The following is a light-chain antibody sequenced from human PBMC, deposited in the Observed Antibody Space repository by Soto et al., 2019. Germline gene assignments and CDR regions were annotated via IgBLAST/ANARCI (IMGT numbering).Light chain of an antibody. V-gene: IGKV1-39*01. Sequence: DLQMTQSPSSLSASVGDRVTITCRASQSISTYLNWYQQKVGKAPKLLIYAASSLQRGVPSRFSGSGSGTDFTLTISSLQPEDFATYYCQQSDSTPPTFGQGTKLEIK. J-gene: IGKJ2*01. CDR1: QSISTY. CDR2: AAS. CDR3: QQSDSTPPT.